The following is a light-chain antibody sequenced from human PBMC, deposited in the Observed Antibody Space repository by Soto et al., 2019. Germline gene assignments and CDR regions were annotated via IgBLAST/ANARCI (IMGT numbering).Light chain of an antibody. CDR3: QKYGSSPFT. CDR1: QSVSSSY. CDR2: GAS. Sequence: EIVLTQSPATLSLSPGESATLSCRASQSVSSSYLAWYQQKPGQAPRLLIYGASSRATGIPDRFSGSGSGTDFTLTISSLEPEDFAVYYCQKYGSSPFTFGPGTKVDIK. V-gene: IGKV3-20*01. J-gene: IGKJ3*01.